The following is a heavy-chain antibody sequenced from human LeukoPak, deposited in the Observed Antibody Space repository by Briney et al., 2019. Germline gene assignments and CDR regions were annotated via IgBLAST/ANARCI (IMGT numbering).Heavy chain of an antibody. V-gene: IGHV3-23*01. CDR1: GFNFNNYG. CDR3: ARENIFDF. Sequence: SGGSLRLSCAVSGFNFNNYGVSWVRQAPGKGPEWVSAIGATDDSTYYADSVKGRFTISRDNSRNTVYLQMNSLRGADTALYFCARENIFDFWGQGTLVTVSS. CDR2: IGATDDST. J-gene: IGHJ4*01. D-gene: IGHD2/OR15-2a*01.